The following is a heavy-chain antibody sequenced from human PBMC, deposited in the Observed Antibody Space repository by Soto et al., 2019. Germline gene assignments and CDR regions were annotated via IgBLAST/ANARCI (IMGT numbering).Heavy chain of an antibody. D-gene: IGHD1-26*01. V-gene: IGHV4-39*07. Sequence: SETLSLTCTVSGGSISSSSYYWGWIRQPPGKGLEWIGSIYYSGSTYYNPSLKSRVTISVDTSKNQFSLKLSSVTAADTAVYYCARDTSPPYYYYGMDVWGQGTTVTVSS. CDR2: IYYSGST. J-gene: IGHJ6*02. CDR1: GGSISSSSYY. CDR3: ARDTSPPYYYYGMDV.